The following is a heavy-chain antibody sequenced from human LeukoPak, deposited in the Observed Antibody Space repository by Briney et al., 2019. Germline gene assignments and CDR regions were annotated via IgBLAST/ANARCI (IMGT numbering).Heavy chain of an antibody. CDR1: GGSISSYY. D-gene: IGHD1-26*01. CDR2: IYYSGST. Sequence: PSETLSLTCTVSGGSISSYYWSWLRQPPGKGLEWIGYIYYSGSTNYNPSLKSRVTISVDASRNQFALKMNSVTAADTAVYYCATGRHSPLYDSHYYMDVWAIGTTVTVSS. J-gene: IGHJ6*03. V-gene: IGHV4-59*12. CDR3: ATGRHSPLYDSHYYMDV.